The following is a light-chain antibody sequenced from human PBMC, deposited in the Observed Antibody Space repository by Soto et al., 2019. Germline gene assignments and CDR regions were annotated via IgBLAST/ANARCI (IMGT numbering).Light chain of an antibody. CDR3: QQAISFPIT. V-gene: IGKV1-12*01. Sequence: DIQMTQSPSTLSGSVGDRVTITCRASQTISSWLAWYQQKPGKAPKFLIYAASTLQSGVPSRFSGSGSGTDFTLTISSLQPEDFATYYCQQAISFPITFGQGTRLEIK. J-gene: IGKJ5*01. CDR2: AAS. CDR1: QTISSW.